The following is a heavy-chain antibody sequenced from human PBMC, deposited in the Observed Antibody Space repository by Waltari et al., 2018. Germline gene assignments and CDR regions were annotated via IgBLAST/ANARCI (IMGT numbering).Heavy chain of an antibody. V-gene: IGHV4-39*07. Sequence: QLQLQESGPGLVKPSETLSLTCTVSGGSISSSSYYWGWIRQPPGKGLEWIGSIYYSGSTYYNPSRKSRVTISVDTSKNQFSLKLSSVTAADTAVYYCASPPANYDFWSGYFGYWGQGTLVTVSS. D-gene: IGHD3-3*01. CDR2: IYYSGST. CDR3: ASPPANYDFWSGYFGY. CDR1: GGSISSSSYY. J-gene: IGHJ4*02.